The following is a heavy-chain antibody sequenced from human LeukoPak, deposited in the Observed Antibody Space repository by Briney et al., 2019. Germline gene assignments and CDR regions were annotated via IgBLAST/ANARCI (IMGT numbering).Heavy chain of an antibody. D-gene: IGHD5-18*01. J-gene: IGHJ6*02. CDR1: GGTFSSYA. Sequence: GASVKVSCKASGGTFSSYAISWVRQAPGQGLEWMGGIIPIFGTANYAQKFQGRVTITADESTSTAYMELSSLRSEDTAVYYCARAWDSYGYGINYYYYGMDVWGQGTTVTVSS. CDR2: IIPIFGTA. V-gene: IGHV1-69*13. CDR3: ARAWDSYGYGINYYYYGMDV.